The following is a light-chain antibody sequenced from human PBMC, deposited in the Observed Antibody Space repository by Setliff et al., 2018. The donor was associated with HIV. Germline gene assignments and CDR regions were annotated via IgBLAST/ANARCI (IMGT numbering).Light chain of an antibody. V-gene: IGLV2-14*03. CDR2: DVS. J-gene: IGLJ2*01. CDR3: SSYTFSTALEVI. Sequence: QHPGHAPKLLIYDVSNRPSGVSNRFSGSKTGNTASLTISGLKAEDEADYYCSSYTFSTALEVIFGGVTKLTVL.